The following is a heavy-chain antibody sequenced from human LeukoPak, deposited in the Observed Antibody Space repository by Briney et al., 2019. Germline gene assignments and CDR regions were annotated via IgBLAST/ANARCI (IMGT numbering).Heavy chain of an antibody. J-gene: IGHJ4*02. CDR1: DDSISDYY. Sequence: PSETLPLTCTVSDDSISDYYRGWIRQPPGKGREWIGYFHNSGTSTYNPSLKSRVTISADTSKNQFSLKLNSLTAADTAVYYCTRGAGWLIDYWGQGNLVTVSS. CDR3: TRGAGWLIDY. V-gene: IGHV4-59*01. CDR2: FHNSGTS. D-gene: IGHD3-16*01.